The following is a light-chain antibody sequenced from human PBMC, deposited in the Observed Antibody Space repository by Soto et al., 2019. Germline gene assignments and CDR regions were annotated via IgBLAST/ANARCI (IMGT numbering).Light chain of an antibody. V-gene: IGKV3-15*01. CDR2: GAS. J-gene: IGKJ1*01. Sequence: RPQATATLSVSPGERAPLSCMSSQTINNNVAWYQLKDGQVPRLVIYGASTRATGIPARFSGSGSGTEFTLTISSLQSEDFAVYYCQQYNNWPRTFGQGTKVDVK. CDR3: QQYNNWPRT. CDR1: QTINNN.